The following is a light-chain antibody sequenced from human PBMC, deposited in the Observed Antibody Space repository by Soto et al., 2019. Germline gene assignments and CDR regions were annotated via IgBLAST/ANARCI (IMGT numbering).Light chain of an antibody. CDR2: AAS. V-gene: IGKV1-9*01. J-gene: IGKJ4*01. CDR3: QQLNSYPLT. Sequence: IQLTQSPSSLSASVGDRVTITCRASQGISSYLAWYQQKSGKAPKLLIYAASTLHTGVPSRFSGSGSGTDFTLTINILQPEDFATYYCQQLNSYPLTFGGGTKVDNK. CDR1: QGISSY.